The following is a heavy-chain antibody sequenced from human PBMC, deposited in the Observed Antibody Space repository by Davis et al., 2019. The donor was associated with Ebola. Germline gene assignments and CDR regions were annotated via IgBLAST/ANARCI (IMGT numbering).Heavy chain of an antibody. D-gene: IGHD3-22*01. J-gene: IGHJ6*04. Sequence: ASVKVSCKASGYTFTNYYMHWVRQAPGQGLEWMGMINPNDGRTIYAQKFQGRVTVTRDTSTTTVYMELSSLRSEDTAVYYCARDQYYYDSSGYHIGMDVWGKGTTVTVSS. CDR1: GYTFTNYY. V-gene: IGHV1-46*01. CDR2: INPNDGRT. CDR3: ARDQYYYDSSGYHIGMDV.